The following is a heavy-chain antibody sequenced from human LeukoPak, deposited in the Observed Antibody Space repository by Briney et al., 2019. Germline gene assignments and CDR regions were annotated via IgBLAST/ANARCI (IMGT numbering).Heavy chain of an antibody. J-gene: IGHJ3*02. CDR1: GYTLTELS. CDR3: ARDLRGLGSSGYLDI. V-gene: IGHV1-24*01. D-gene: IGHD3-22*01. CDR2: FDPEDGET. Sequence: ASVKVSCKVSGYTLTELSMHWVRQAPGKGLEWMGGFDPEDGETIYAQKFQGRVTMTEDTSTDTAYMELSSLRAEDTAVYYCARDLRGLGSSGYLDIWGQGTMVTVSS.